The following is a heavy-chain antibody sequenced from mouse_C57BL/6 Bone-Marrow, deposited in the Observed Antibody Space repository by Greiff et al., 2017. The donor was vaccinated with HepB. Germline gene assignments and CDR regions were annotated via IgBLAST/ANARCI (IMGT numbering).Heavy chain of an antibody. CDR3: ARGEFYGSTPL. V-gene: IGHV1-26*01. Sequence: VQLQQSGPELVKPGASVKISCKASGYTFTDYYMNWVKQSHGKSLEWIGDINPNNGGTSYNQKFKGKATLTVDKSSSTAYMELRSLTSEDSAVYYCARGEFYGSTPLWGQGTLVTVSA. CDR1: GYTFTDYY. CDR2: INPNNGGT. D-gene: IGHD1-1*01. J-gene: IGHJ3*01.